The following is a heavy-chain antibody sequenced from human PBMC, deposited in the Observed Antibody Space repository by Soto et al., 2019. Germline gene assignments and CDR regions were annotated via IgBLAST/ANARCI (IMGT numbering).Heavy chain of an antibody. CDR1: GFSLSTSGVG. J-gene: IGHJ6*02. Sequence: QITLKESGPPLVKPTQTLTLTCTFSGFSLSTSGVGVGWIRQPPGKALEWLALIYWDDDKRYSPSLKSRLTITKDTSKXQVYLXXTNMDPVDTATYYCAHTRAPLVPAAIYYYYYGMDVWGQGTTVTVSS. CDR3: AHTRAPLVPAAIYYYYYGMDV. D-gene: IGHD2-2*01. V-gene: IGHV2-5*02. CDR2: IYWDDDK.